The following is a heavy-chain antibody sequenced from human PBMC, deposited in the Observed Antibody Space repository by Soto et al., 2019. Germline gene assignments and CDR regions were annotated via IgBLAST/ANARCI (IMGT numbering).Heavy chain of an antibody. CDR2: XSYDGXNR. V-gene: IGHV3-30*18. Sequence: XXSLRLSCAASYFTFISYGIHWVRQAPGKGLEWVAVXSYDGXNRQYGESVKGXFTISRDXXKNTPYLKMNSLRDEDKAVYYCAKDTQKYYFGYWGKGTLVTVYS. J-gene: IGHJ4*02. CDR3: AKDTQKYYFGY. CDR1: YFTFISYG.